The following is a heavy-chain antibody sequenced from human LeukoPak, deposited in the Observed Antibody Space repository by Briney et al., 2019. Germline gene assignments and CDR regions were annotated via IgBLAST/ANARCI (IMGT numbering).Heavy chain of an antibody. CDR2: IYYSGST. CDR1: GGSISSSSYY. D-gene: IGHD3-10*01. CDR3: ARRYLRFEDY. V-gene: IGHV4-39*01. Sequence: SETLSLTCTVSGGSISSSSYYWGWIRQPPGKGLEWIGSIYYSGSTYYNPSLKSRVTISVDTSKNQFSLKLSSVTAADTAVYYCARRYLRFEDYWGQGTLVTVSS. J-gene: IGHJ4*02.